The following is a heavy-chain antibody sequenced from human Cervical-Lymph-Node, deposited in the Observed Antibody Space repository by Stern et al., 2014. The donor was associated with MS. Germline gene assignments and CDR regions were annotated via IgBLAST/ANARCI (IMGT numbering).Heavy chain of an antibody. CDR3: ARSDGSGGYHAFDI. CDR2: ISDSGGNT. D-gene: IGHD3-10*01. V-gene: IGHV3-23*04. CDR1: GFSFSAYA. Sequence: EVQLVESGGTLVQPGGSLRLSCAASGFSFSAYAVNWVRQAPGKGLQWVSTISDSGGNTFYADSVKGRFTISRDNSRSTLYLQMNSLTAEDTAEYYCARSDGSGGYHAFDIWGQGTVVTVSA. J-gene: IGHJ3*02.